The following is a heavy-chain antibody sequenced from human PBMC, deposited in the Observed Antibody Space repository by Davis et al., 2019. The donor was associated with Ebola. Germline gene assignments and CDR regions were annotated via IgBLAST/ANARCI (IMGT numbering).Heavy chain of an antibody. CDR1: GFTFSSYW. CDR3: ARDYCTGGVCYRTLDY. V-gene: IGHV3-74*01. D-gene: IGHD2-8*02. J-gene: IGHJ4*02. Sequence: GGSLKISCAASGFTFSSYWMHWVRQAPGKGLVWVSRINSDGSSTSYADSVKGRFTISRDNAKNTLYLQMNSLRAEDTAVYYCARDYCTGGVCYRTLDYWGQGTLVTVSS. CDR2: INSDGSST.